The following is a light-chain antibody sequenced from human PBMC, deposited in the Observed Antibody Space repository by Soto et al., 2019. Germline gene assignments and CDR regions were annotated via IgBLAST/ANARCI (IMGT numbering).Light chain of an antibody. CDR1: SSVVWSYNL. CDR2: EVS. V-gene: IGLV2-23*02. J-gene: IGLJ1*01. CDR3: CSYAGSSTYV. Sequence: QSVLTQPASVSGSPGQSITISCTGTSSVVWSYNLVSWYQQHPGKAPKLMIYEVSKRPSGVSNRFSGSKSGNTASLTISGLQAEDEADYYCCSYAGSSTYVFGTGTKVTVL.